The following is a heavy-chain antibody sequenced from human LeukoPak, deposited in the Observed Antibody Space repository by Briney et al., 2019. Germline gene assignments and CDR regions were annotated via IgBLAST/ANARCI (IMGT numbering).Heavy chain of an antibody. Sequence: PSETLSLTCTVSGDFISSSSYYWGWIRQPPGKGLEWIGDIYYTGKTYYNPSLKSRVFISIDTSKNYFSLNLNFVTAADTVVYYCARRRYYDSTGYFEWGRGSLVTVSS. V-gene: IGHV4-39*02. CDR2: IYYTGKT. CDR1: GDFISSSSYY. D-gene: IGHD3-22*01. CDR3: ARRRYYDSTGYFE. J-gene: IGHJ1*01.